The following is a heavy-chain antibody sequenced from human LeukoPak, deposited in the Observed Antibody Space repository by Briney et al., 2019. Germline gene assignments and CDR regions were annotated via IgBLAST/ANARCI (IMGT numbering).Heavy chain of an antibody. CDR1: GGSISGYH. V-gene: IGHV4-59*01. J-gene: IGHJ6*03. CDR2: IYYSGSS. CDR3: ARVPRSYYYYYYMDV. Sequence: SETLSLTCTASGGSISGYHWSWIRQPPGKGLEWLGYIYYSGSSNYNPSLKSRVTMSADTSKNQFSLKLSSVTAADTAVYYCARVPRSYYYYYYMDVWGKGTTVTVSS.